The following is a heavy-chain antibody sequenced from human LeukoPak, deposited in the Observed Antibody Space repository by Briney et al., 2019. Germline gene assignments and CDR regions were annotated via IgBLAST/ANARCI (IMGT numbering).Heavy chain of an antibody. CDR1: GFTFDDYG. V-gene: IGHV3-20*01. Sequence: PGGSLRLSCAASGFTFDDYGMSWVRQAPGKGLEWVSGINWNGGSTGYADSMKGRFTISRDNAKNSLYLQMNSLRAEDTALYHCARDGGTVTTEDAFDIWGQGTMVTVSS. CDR2: INWNGGST. CDR3: ARDGGTVTTEDAFDI. D-gene: IGHD4-17*01. J-gene: IGHJ3*02.